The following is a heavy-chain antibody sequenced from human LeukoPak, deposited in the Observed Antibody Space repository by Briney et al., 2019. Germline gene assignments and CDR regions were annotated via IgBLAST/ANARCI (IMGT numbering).Heavy chain of an antibody. CDR3: ATSGESADYYYYYMDV. CDR1: GGSISSSNW. Sequence: SETLSLTCAVSGGSISSSNWWSWVRQPPGKGLEWIGEIYHSGSTNYNPSLKSRVTISVDKSKNQFSLKLSSVTAADTAVYYCATSGESADYYYYYMDVWGKGTTVTVSS. J-gene: IGHJ6*03. D-gene: IGHD2/OR15-2a*01. CDR2: IYHSGST. V-gene: IGHV4-4*02.